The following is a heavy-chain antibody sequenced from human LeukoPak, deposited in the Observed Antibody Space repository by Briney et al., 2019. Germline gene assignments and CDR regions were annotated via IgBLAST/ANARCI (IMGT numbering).Heavy chain of an antibody. CDR2: IYPGDSDT. J-gene: IGHJ4*02. V-gene: IGHV5-51*01. Sequence: GASMKISCEGSGYSSTSSWIGWVRQLPAKGLEWMGIIYPGDSDTSYSPSFQGQVTISADKSITTAYLQWSSPKAADSAIYYCARGLYCSGGSCRFDYWGQGTLVTVSS. CDR3: ARGLYCSGGSCRFDY. D-gene: IGHD2-15*01. CDR1: GYSSTSSW.